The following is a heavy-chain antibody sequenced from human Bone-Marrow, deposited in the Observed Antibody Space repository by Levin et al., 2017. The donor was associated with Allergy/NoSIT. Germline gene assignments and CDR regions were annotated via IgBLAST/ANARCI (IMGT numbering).Heavy chain of an antibody. CDR3: ARGGDITIFGVVDDAFDI. D-gene: IGHD3-3*01. CDR1: GYTFTSYD. V-gene: IGHV1-8*01. Sequence: VASVKVSCKASGYTFTSYDINWVRQATGQGLEWMGWMNPNSGNTGYAQKFQGRVTMTRNTSISTAYMELSSLRSEDTAVYYCARGGDITIFGVVDDAFDIWGQGTMVTVSS. J-gene: IGHJ3*02. CDR2: MNPNSGNT.